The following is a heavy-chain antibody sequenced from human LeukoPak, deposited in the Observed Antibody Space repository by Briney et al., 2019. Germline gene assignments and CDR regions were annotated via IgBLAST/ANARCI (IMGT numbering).Heavy chain of an antibody. Sequence: SGPTLVNPTQTLTLTCTFSGFSLSTSGMCVSWIRQPPGKALGWLAPIDWDDDKYYSTSLKTRLTISKDTSKNQVVLTMTNMDPVDTATYYCARMPLGYGDRYYYYGMDVWGQGTTVTVSS. CDR2: IDWDDDK. J-gene: IGHJ6*02. CDR3: ARMPLGYGDRYYYYGMDV. CDR1: GFSLSTSGMC. D-gene: IGHD4-17*01. V-gene: IGHV2-70*01.